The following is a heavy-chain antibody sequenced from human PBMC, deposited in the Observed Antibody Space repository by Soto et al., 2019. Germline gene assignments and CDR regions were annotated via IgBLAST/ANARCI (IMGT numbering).Heavy chain of an antibody. CDR2: ISSSSSYI. V-gene: IGHV3-21*01. CDR1: GFTFSSYS. D-gene: IGHD6-19*01. CDR3: ARDDGGSGWSNDY. J-gene: IGHJ4*02. Sequence: EVQLVESGGGPVKPGGSLRLSCAASGFTFSSYSMNWVRQAPGKGLEWVSSISSSSSYIYYADSVKGRFTISRDNAKNSLYLQMNSLRAEDTAVYYCARDDGGSGWSNDYWGQGTLVTVSS.